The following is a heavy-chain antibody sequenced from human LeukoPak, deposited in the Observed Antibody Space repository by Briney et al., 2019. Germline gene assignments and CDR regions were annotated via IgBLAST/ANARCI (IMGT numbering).Heavy chain of an antibody. CDR1: GFTFSNYG. J-gene: IGHJ4*02. V-gene: IGHV3-30*18. Sequence: GGSLRLSCAASGFTFSNYGMSWVRQAPGKGLEWVAVISYDGTNKYYADSVKGRFTISRDNSKNTLYLQMNSLRAEDTAVYYCAKMGQGHGRVYWGQGTLVTVSS. D-gene: IGHD1-26*01. CDR3: AKMGQGHGRVY. CDR2: ISYDGTNK.